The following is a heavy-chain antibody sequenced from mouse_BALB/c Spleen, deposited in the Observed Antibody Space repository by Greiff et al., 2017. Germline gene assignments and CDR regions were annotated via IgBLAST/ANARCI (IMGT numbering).Heavy chain of an antibody. CDR1: GYTFSSYW. V-gene: IGHV1-9*01. D-gene: IGHD2-1*01. CDR2: ILPGSGST. Sequence: QVQLQQSGAELMKPGASVKISCKATGYTFSSYWIEWVKQRPGHGLEWIGEILPGSGSTNYNEKFKGKATFTADTSSNTAYMQLSSLTSEDSAVYYCASPIYYGNYAWFAYWGQGTLVTVSA. CDR3: ASPIYYGNYAWFAY. J-gene: IGHJ3*01.